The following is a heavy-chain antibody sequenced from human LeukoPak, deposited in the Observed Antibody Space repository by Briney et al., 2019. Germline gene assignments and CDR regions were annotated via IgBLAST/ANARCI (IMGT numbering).Heavy chain of an antibody. CDR3: ARRYCSGGSCYFPYYYYYMDV. CDR2: IYYSGST. Sequence: ASETLSLTCTVSGGSISSYYWRWIRQPPGKGLEWIGYIYYSGSTNYNPSLKSRVTISVDTSKNQFSLKLSSVTAADTAVYYCARRYCSGGSCYFPYYYYYMDVWGKGTTVTVSS. V-gene: IGHV4-59*01. D-gene: IGHD2-15*01. CDR1: GGSISSYY. J-gene: IGHJ6*03.